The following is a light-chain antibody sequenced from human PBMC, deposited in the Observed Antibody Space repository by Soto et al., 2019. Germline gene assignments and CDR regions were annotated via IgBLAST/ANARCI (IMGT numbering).Light chain of an antibody. CDR3: QHSGRSPPLT. CDR2: GAS. Sequence: EVVLTQSPGTLSLSPGDRATLSCTASQSVSSNSLVWYQQIPGQPPRLLIYGASSRATGVPDRFTGSGSETHFTLTITRLEPEDFAVFYCQHSGRSPPLTFGGGTKVEIK. J-gene: IGKJ4*01. CDR1: QSVSSNS. V-gene: IGKV3-20*01.